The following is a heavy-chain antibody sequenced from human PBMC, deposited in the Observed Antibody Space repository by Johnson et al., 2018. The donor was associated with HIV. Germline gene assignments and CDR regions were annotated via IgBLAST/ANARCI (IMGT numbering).Heavy chain of an antibody. J-gene: IGHJ3*01. D-gene: IGHD1-7*01. CDR3: ARENYRRRDAFDV. Sequence: VQLVESGGGVVQPGRSLRLSCAASGFTFSSYGMHWVRQAPGKGLEWVAVISYDGSNKYYADSVKGRFTISRDNSKNTLYLQMNSLRAEDTAVYYCARENYRRRDAFDVWGQGTVVIVSS. CDR1: GFTFSSYG. V-gene: IGHV3-30*03. CDR2: ISYDGSNK.